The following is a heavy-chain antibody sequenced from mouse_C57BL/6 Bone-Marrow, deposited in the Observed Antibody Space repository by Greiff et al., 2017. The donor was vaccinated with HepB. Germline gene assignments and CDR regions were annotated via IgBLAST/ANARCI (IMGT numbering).Heavy chain of an antibody. V-gene: IGHV1-64*01. Sequence: QVQLKQPGAELVKPGASVKLSCKASGYTFTSYWMHWVKQRPGQGLEWIGMIHPNSGSTNYNEKFKSKATLTVDKSSSTAYMQLSSLTSEDSAVYYCARRGDPYYAMDYWGQGTSVTVSS. CDR2: IHPNSGST. J-gene: IGHJ4*01. D-gene: IGHD3-3*01. CDR1: GYTFTSYW. CDR3: ARRGDPYYAMDY.